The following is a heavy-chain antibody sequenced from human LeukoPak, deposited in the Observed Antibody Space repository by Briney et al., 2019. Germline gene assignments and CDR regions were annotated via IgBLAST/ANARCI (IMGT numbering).Heavy chain of an antibody. D-gene: IGHD2-8*02. CDR2: ISSLGSTI. J-gene: IGHJ6*02. CDR1: GFTFSTYS. Sequence: GGSLRLSCAASGFTFSTYSMNWVRQAPGKGLEWVSYISSLGSTIYYADSVKGRFTISRDNTKNILYLQMNSLRAEDTAVYYCVRDSRYCPDVWGQGTTVTVSS. V-gene: IGHV3-48*04. CDR3: VRDSRYCPDV.